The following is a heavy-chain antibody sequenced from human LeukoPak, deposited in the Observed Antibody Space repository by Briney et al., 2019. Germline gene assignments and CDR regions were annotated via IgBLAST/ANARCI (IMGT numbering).Heavy chain of an antibody. V-gene: IGHV4-59*01. CDR2: IYYSGST. CDR3: ARVEDGYCSGGSCYSGYLQH. Sequence: SETLSLTCTVSGGSISSYYWSWIRQPPGKGLEWIGYIYYSGSTNYNPSLKSRVTISVDTSKNQFSLKLSSVTAADTAVYYCARVEDGYCSGGSCYSGYLQHWGQGTLVTVSS. J-gene: IGHJ1*01. D-gene: IGHD2-15*01. CDR1: GGSISSYY.